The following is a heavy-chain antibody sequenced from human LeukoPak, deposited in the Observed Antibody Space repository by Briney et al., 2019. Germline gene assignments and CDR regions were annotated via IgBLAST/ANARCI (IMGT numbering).Heavy chain of an antibody. J-gene: IGHJ4*02. Sequence: ASLKDSCKASRYTFTGYYMHWVRQTLGQRLEWMGWINPNSGGTNYAQKFQGRVTMTRGTSISTAYMCLSRLRSDDTAGYYCARLGVHGFDYWGQGTLVTVSS. CDR3: ARLGVHGFDY. D-gene: IGHD2-8*01. CDR1: RYTFTGYY. CDR2: INPNSGGT. V-gene: IGHV1-2*02.